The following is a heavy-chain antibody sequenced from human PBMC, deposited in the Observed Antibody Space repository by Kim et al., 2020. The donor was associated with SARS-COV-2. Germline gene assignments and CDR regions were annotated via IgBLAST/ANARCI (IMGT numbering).Heavy chain of an antibody. CDR1: GGSISSYY. J-gene: IGHJ4*02. D-gene: IGHD6-19*01. V-gene: IGHV4-59*13. CDR2: IYYSGST. Sequence: SETLSLTCTVSGGSISSYYWSWIRQPPGKGLEWIGYIYYSGSTNYNPSLKSRVTISVDTSKNQFSLKLSSVTAADTAVYYCARGVAGTVPFDYWGQGTLVTVSS. CDR3: ARGVAGTVPFDY.